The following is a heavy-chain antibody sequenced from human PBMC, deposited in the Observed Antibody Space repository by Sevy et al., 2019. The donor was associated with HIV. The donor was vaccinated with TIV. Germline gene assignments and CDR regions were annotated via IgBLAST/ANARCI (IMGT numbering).Heavy chain of an antibody. J-gene: IGHJ6*02. Sequence: GGSLRLSCAASGFTFSSHWMSWVRQAPGKGLEWVANIRQDGSDKYYVDSVKGRFIISRDNAKNSLSLQMNSLRVEDTAVYYCARDTGGIGMDVWGQGTTVTVSS. CDR3: ARDTGGIGMDV. V-gene: IGHV3-7*01. CDR1: GFTFSSHW. CDR2: IRQDGSDK. D-gene: IGHD6-13*01.